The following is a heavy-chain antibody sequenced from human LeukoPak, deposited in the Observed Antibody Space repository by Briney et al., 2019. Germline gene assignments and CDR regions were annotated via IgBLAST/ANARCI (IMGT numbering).Heavy chain of an antibody. V-gene: IGHV4-59*08. D-gene: IGHD3-10*01. CDR3: ARGGLRVRGVIPIPL. J-gene: IGHJ4*02. CDR1: GGSISSYY. CDR2: IYYSGST. Sequence: SETLSLTCTVSGGSISSYYWSWIRQPPGKGLEWIGYIYYSGSTNYNPSLKSRVTISVDTSKNQFSLKLSSVTAADTAVYYCARGGLRVRGVIPIPLWGQGTLVTVSS.